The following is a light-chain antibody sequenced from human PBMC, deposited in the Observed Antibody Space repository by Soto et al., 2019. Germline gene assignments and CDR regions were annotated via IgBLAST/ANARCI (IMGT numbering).Light chain of an antibody. CDR2: DAS. J-gene: IGKJ4*01. CDR3: QQRSNWPLT. CDR1: QSVSSY. Sequence: EIVLTQSPATLSLYPGARATLSCRASQSVSSYLAWYQQKHGQAPSLLIYDASNRAAGIPARFSGSGSGTDVTITISSLEPEDCEVYYGQQRSNWPLTFGGGTKVDNK. V-gene: IGKV3-11*01.